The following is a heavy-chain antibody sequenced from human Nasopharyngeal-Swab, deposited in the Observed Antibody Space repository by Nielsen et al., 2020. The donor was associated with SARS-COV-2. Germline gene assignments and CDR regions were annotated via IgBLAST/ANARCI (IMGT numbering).Heavy chain of an antibody. V-gene: IGHV4-61*01. Sequence: SETLSLTCTVSGGPISSGSIRSYYWSWIRQPPGKGLEWIGYFSYTGITNYNPSLKSRATISVDMSKNQFSLKLSLLAAADTAVYYCAREVVGGRVDSWGQGTLVTVSS. D-gene: IGHD1-26*01. CDR3: AREVVGGRVDS. CDR2: FSYTGIT. J-gene: IGHJ4*02. CDR1: GGPISSGSIRSYY.